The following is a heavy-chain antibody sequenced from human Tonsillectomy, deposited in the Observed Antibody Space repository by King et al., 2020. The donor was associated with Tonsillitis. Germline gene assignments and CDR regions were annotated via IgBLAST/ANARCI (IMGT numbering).Heavy chain of an antibody. D-gene: IGHD6-19*01. J-gene: IGHJ3*02. Sequence: QLVQSGGGLVQPGGSLRLSCAASGFTFSDFAMSWVRQAPGKGLEWVSRISGSGGGTYYADSVKGRFTISRDNSKKTLFLEMSSLRADDTAVYYCAKDRGQWLEGDAFDIWGQGTMVTVSS. CDR2: ISGSGGGT. V-gene: IGHV3-23*04. CDR1: GFTFSDFA. CDR3: AKDRGQWLEGDAFDI.